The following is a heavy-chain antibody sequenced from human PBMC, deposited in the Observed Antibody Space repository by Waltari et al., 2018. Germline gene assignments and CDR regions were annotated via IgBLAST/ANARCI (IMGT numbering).Heavy chain of an antibody. V-gene: IGHV3-23*01. CDR3: AKESPYCTTSSCRLYYFDS. D-gene: IGHD2-2*01. J-gene: IGHJ4*02. CDR2: IRGSDGRI. CDR1: GFPFSSYA. Sequence: EVQVLESGGGLVQPGGSLRLSCAASGFPFSSYAMSWVRQGPGKGLEWVSAIRGSDGRIFYADSVKGRFTISRDNSRNKLYLQMNSLSAEDTAVYFCAKESPYCTTSSCRLYYFDSWGPGTLVTVSS.